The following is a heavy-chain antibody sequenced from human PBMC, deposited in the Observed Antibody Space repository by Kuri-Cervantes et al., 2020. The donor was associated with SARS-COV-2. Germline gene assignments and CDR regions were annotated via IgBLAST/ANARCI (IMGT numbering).Heavy chain of an antibody. V-gene: IGHV1-8*01. CDR1: GYTFTSYD. J-gene: IGHJ6*02. Sequence: ASVKVSCKASGYTFTSYDINWVRQATGQGLEWMGWMNPNSGNTGYAQKFQGRVTMTRNTSISTAYMELSSLRSEDPAVYYCASSRSITIFGVVINYYYGMDVWGQGTTVAVSS. CDR3: ASSRSITIFGVVINYYYGMDV. D-gene: IGHD3-3*01. CDR2: MNPNSGNT.